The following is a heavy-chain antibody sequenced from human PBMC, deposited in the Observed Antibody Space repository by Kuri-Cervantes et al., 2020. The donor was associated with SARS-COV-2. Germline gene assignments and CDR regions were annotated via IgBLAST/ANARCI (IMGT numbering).Heavy chain of an antibody. CDR3: ATDLSGSYGGSIDY. CDR1: GYTLTELS. D-gene: IGHD1-26*01. J-gene: IGHJ4*02. V-gene: IGHV1-24*01. Sequence: ASVKVSCKVSGYTLTELSMHWVRQAPGKGLEWMGGFDPEDGETIYAQKFQGRVTMTEDTSTDTAYMELSSLRSEDTAVYYCATDLSGSYGGSIDYWGQGTLVTSPQ. CDR2: FDPEDGET.